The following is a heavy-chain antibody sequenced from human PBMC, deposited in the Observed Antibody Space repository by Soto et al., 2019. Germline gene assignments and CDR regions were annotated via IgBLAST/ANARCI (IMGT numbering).Heavy chain of an antibody. D-gene: IGHD6-13*01. Sequence: EVQLVESGGGLVQPAGSLRLSCAASGFTFSSYWMSWVRQAPVKGLEWVGNIKQDGSEKNYVDFMEGRFTISRDNAENSLYLQMNSLRAEDTAVYYCARIASAGRGWDVWGQGTTVVVSS. CDR2: IKQDGSEK. J-gene: IGHJ6*02. CDR1: GFTFSSYW. CDR3: ARIASAGRGWDV. V-gene: IGHV3-7*01.